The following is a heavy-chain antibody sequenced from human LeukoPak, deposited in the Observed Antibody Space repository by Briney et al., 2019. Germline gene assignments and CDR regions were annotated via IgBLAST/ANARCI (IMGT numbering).Heavy chain of an antibody. CDR1: GCTFTSYY. D-gene: IGHD2-15*01. Sequence: ASVKVSCKASGCTFTSYYMHWVRQAPGQGLEWMGIINPSGGSTSYAQKFQGRVTMTRDTSTSTVYMELSSLRSEDTAVYYCARDQGGYCSGGSCYGFDYWGQGTLVTVSS. CDR2: INPSGGST. J-gene: IGHJ4*02. CDR3: ARDQGGYCSGGSCYGFDY. V-gene: IGHV1-46*03.